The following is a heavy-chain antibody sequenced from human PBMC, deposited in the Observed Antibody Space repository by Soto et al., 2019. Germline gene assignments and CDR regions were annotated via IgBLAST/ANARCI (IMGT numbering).Heavy chain of an antibody. CDR2: ISSSSSYI. D-gene: IGHD2-21*02. J-gene: IGHJ6*02. CDR3: ARDTGVKVVTARGLLDV. CDR1: GVTFSSNS. V-gene: IGHV3-21*01. Sequence: GTLRLSCAASGVTFSSNSLNWFRQAPGKGLERVSSISSSSSYIYSEDSVKGRFTISRDNAKNSLYLQMNRLRAEDTAVYYCARDTGVKVVTARGLLDVWGQGTTVTVS.